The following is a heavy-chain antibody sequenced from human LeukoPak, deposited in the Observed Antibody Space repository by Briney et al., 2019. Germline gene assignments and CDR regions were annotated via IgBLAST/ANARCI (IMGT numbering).Heavy chain of an antibody. D-gene: IGHD3-10*01. CDR1: GGSISSSSYY. V-gene: IGHV4-39*07. CDR2: IYYSGST. J-gene: IGHJ6*03. Sequence: SETLSLTCTVSGGSISSSSYYWGWIRQPPGKGLEWIGGIYYSGSTYYNPSLKSGVTISVDTSKNQFSLKMSSVTAADTAVYYCAREGMGRGVIKLSYYYYYYMDVWGKGTTVTISS. CDR3: AREGMGRGVIKLSYYYYYYMDV.